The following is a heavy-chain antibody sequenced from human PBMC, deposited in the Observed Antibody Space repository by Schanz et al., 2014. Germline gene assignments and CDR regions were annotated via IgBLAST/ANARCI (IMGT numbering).Heavy chain of an antibody. CDR3: TRDRGALINHNDALDL. V-gene: IGHV3-48*01. CDR2: ISSGGTTI. CDR1: GFSFSSYS. Sequence: EVQLVESGGGLVQPGESLRLSCAVSGFSFSSYSMSWVRQAPGKGLEWIAYISSGGTTIYYADSVKGRFTISRDNAKSSLYLQMNSLRSEDTAVYYCTRDRGALINHNDALDLWGQGTTVTVSS. D-gene: IGHD1-1*01. J-gene: IGHJ6*02.